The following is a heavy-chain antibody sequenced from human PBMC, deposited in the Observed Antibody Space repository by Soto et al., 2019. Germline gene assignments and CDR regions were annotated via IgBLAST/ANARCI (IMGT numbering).Heavy chain of an antibody. J-gene: IGHJ5*02. CDR3: ARDAEAADGTEYNWFDP. D-gene: IGHD6-13*01. CDR1: GYTFTSYG. CDR2: ISAYNGNT. V-gene: IGHV1-18*01. Sequence: ASVKVSCKASGYTFTSYGISWVRQAPGQGLEWMGWISAYNGNTNYAQKLQGRVTMTTDTSTSTAYMELRSLRSDDTAVYYCARDAEAADGTEYNWFDPWGQGTLVTVSS.